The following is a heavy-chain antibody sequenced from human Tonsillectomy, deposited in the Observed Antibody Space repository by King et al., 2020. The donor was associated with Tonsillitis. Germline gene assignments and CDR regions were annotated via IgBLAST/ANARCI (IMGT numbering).Heavy chain of an antibody. D-gene: IGHD3-22*01. CDR3: ARGLYDSSGFTLGY. V-gene: IGHV1-69*04. CDR1: VGTFSSHA. J-gene: IGHJ4*02. CDR2: IIPIIGTG. Sequence: VQLVQSGAEVQKPGSSVKGSCKASVGTFSSHAISWVRQAPGQGLEGMGRIIPIIGTGNYAQKCRGRVTMTADKATSTAYMELRSLRSEDTAAYYCARGLYDSSGFTLGYWGQGTLVTVSS.